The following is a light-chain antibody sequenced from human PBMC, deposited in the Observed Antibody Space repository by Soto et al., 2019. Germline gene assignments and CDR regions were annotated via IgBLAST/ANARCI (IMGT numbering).Light chain of an antibody. V-gene: IGKV3-15*01. CDR2: DTS. CDR1: QGIGDT. Sequence: EVVMRQSPATLSVSPGECATLSCRASQGIGDTLAWYQHKPGQTPRPLIYDTSTRATGVPTRFSGSRSGAEFTLTINSLQSEDFAVYYCQPYNNWPLTFGGGTKVDIK. CDR3: QPYNNWPLT. J-gene: IGKJ4*01.